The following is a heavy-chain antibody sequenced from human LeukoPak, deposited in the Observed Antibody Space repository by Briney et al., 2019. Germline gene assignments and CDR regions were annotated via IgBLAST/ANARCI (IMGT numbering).Heavy chain of an antibody. V-gene: IGHV3-53*01. J-gene: IGHJ4*02. D-gene: IGHD3-10*01. CDR3: ASSRVRGLFDY. CDR2: IYSGGST. Sequence: PGGSLRLSCAASGFTFSGYTMNWVRQAPGKGLEWVSVIYSGGSTYYADSVKGRFTISRDNSKNTLYLQMNSLRAEDTAVYYCASSRVRGLFDYWGQGTLVTVSS. CDR1: GFTFSGYT.